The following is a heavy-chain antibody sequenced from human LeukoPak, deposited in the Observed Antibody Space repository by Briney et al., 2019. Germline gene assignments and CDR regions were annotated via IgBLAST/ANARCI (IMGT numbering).Heavy chain of an antibody. J-gene: IGHJ4*02. V-gene: IGHV3-48*03. CDR3: ARPASKGDYDYVWGSYRYWSLDY. CDR1: GFTFSSYE. D-gene: IGHD3-16*02. CDR2: ISSSGSTI. Sequence: PGGSLRLSCAASGFTFSSYEMNWVRQAPGKGLEWVSYISSSGSTIYYADSVKGRFTISRDNAKNSLYLQMNSLRAEDTAVYYCARPASKGDYDYVWGSYRYWSLDYWGQGTLVTVSS.